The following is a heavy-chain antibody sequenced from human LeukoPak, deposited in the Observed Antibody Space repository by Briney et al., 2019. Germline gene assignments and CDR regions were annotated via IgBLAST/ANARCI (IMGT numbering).Heavy chain of an antibody. CDR3: ARVVPAAFWFDP. Sequence: SQTLSLTCTVSGGSITSGGYHWSWIRQHPGKGLEWIGYISYSGSTYYNPSLKSRVTISVDTSKNQFSLKLSSVTAADTAVYYCARVVPAAFWFDPWGQGTLVTVSS. CDR2: ISYSGST. V-gene: IGHV4-31*03. D-gene: IGHD2-2*01. J-gene: IGHJ5*02. CDR1: GGSITSGGYH.